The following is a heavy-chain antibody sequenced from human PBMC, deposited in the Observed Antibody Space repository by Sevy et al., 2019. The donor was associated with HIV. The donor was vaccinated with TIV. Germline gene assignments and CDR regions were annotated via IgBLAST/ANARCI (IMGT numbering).Heavy chain of an antibody. V-gene: IGHV3-21*01. CDR2: ISSSSSYI. CDR3: ARDLSSWYHAGAFDI. CDR1: GFTFSSYS. D-gene: IGHD6-13*01. J-gene: IGHJ3*02. Sequence: GGSLRLSCAASGFTFSSYSMNWVRQAPGKGLEWVSSISSSSSYIYYADSVKGRFTISRDNAKNSLYLQMNSLRAEDTAVYYGARDLSSWYHAGAFDIWGQGTMVTVSS.